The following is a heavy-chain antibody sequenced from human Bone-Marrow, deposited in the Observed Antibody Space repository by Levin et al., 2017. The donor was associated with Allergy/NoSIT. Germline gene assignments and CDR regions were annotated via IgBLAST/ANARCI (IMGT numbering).Heavy chain of an antibody. CDR3: VREISGSRYNGFDWDDYFYGLDV. J-gene: IGHJ6*02. V-gene: IGHV3-7*01. D-gene: IGHD5-12*01. Sequence: LSLTCEASGFSLSGYWMTWVRQIPGKGLEWVANIKEDGSQSYYLDAVKGRFTVSRDNTKNSLSLHMSNLRGEDTAIYYCVREISGSRYNGFDWDDYFYGLDVWGPGVAVRVSS. CDR2: IKEDGSQS. CDR1: GFSLSGYW.